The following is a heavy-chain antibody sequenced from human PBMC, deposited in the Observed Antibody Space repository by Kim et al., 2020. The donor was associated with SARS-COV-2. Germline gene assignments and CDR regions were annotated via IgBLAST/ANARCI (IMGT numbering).Heavy chain of an antibody. CDR1: GFTFSSYA. D-gene: IGHD2-15*01. V-gene: IGHV3-30*04. J-gene: IGHJ4*02. CDR2: ISYDGSNK. Sequence: GGSLRLSCAASGFTFSSYAMHWFRQAPGKGLEWVAVISYDGSNKYYADSVKGRFTISRDNSKNTLYLQMNSLRAEDTAVYYCARGDPGYCSGGSCYSFDYWGQGTLVTVSS. CDR3: ARGDPGYCSGGSCYSFDY.